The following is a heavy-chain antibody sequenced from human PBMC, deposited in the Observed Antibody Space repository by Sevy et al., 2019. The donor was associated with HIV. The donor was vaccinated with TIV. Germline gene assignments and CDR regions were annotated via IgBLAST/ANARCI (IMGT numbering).Heavy chain of an antibody. J-gene: IGHJ6*02. CDR3: ARYLSWFRELLSYYYYYGMDV. CDR2: ISAYNGNT. CDR1: GYTFTSYG. V-gene: IGHV1-18*01. D-gene: IGHD3-10*01. Sequence: ASVKVSCKASGYTFTSYGISWVRQAPGQGLEWMGWISAYNGNTNYAQKLQGRVTMTTDTSTSTAYMELRSLGSDDTAVYYCARYLSWFRELLSYYYYYGMDVWGQGTTVTVSS.